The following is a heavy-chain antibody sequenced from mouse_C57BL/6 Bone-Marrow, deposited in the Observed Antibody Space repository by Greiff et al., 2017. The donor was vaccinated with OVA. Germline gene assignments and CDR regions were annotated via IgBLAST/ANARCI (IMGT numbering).Heavy chain of an antibody. CDR2: IHPNSGST. V-gene: IGHV1-64*01. CDR3: AKLQNWYFDD. CDR1: GYTFTSYW. Sequence: QVQLQQPGAELVKPGASVKLSCKASGYTFTSYWMHWVKQRPGQGLEWIGTIHPNSGSTNYNEKFKSKATLTVAKSSSTAYMQLSSLTTEDSAVYYCAKLQNWYFDDWGTGTTVTVSS. D-gene: IGHD2-1*01. J-gene: IGHJ1*03.